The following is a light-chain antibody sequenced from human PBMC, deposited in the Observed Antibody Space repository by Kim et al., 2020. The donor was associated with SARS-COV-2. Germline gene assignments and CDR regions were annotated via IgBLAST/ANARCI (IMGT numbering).Light chain of an antibody. CDR2: GKN. V-gene: IGLV3-19*01. J-gene: IGLJ3*02. Sequence: LRQTVRITCQGDSLRSYYASWYQQKPGQAPVLVIYGKNNRPSGIPDRFSGSSSGNTASLTITGAQAEDEADYYCNSRDSSGNRWVFGGGTKLTVL. CDR1: SLRSYY. CDR3: NSRDSSGNRWV.